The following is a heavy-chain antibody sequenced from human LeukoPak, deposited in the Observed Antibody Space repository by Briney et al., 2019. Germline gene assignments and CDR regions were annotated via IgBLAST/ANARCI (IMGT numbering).Heavy chain of an antibody. V-gene: IGHV3-30*02. CDR3: AKKLGDGGNFYYYYYMDV. J-gene: IGHJ6*03. Sequence: GGSLRLSCAASVFTFSSYGMHWVRQAPGKVLEWVAFIRYDGRNEYYADSVKGRFAISRDNSRNTLYLQMNSLRAEDTAVYYCAKKLGDGGNFYYYYYMDVWGEGTTVAISS. CDR1: VFTFSSYG. D-gene: IGHD4-23*01. CDR2: IRYDGRNE.